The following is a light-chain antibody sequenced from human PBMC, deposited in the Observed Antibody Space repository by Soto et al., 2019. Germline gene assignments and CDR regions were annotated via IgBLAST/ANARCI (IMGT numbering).Light chain of an antibody. Sequence: QSVLTQPPSASGTPGQTVTISCSGSSSNIGSYTVNWYRQVPGTAPHLLIYTNNQRPSGVPDRFSGSKSGTSASLAISGVQSEDEAEYYPAAWDDSLEGPVFGGGTQLSVV. J-gene: IGLJ2*01. CDR2: TNN. CDR1: SSNIGSYT. CDR3: AAWDDSLEGPV. V-gene: IGLV1-44*01.